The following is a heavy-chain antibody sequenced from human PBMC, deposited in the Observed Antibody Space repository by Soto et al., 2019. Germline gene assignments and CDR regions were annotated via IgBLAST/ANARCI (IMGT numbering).Heavy chain of an antibody. CDR3: TTVSFRFSSRPFDP. V-gene: IGHV3-15*04. CDR2: IESKTDGGTT. J-gene: IGHJ5*02. D-gene: IGHD6-6*01. CDR1: GFTFSNAW. Sequence: EVQLVESGGGLVKPGGSLRLSCAASGFTFSNAWMSWVRQAPGKGLEWVGRIESKTDGGTTDYAAPVKGRFTISRDDSKNTLYLQMNSLKTEDTAVYYCTTVSFRFSSRPFDPWGQGTLVTVSS.